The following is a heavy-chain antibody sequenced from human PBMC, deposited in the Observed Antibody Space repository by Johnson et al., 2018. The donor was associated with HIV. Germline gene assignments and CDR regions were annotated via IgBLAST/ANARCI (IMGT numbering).Heavy chain of an antibody. V-gene: IGHV3-66*01. CDR3: ARVGASRFDAFHV. CDR2: VYSGGNT. D-gene: IGHD3-16*01. Sequence: EVQLVESGGGLVQPGGSLRLSCAASGFTFSSNYMSWVRQAPGKGLEWVSIVYSGGNTYYTDSVKGRFTISRDNSKNTLYLQMNSLRAEDTAVYYCARVGASRFDAFHVWGQGTIVTVSS. J-gene: IGHJ3*01. CDR1: GFTFSSNY.